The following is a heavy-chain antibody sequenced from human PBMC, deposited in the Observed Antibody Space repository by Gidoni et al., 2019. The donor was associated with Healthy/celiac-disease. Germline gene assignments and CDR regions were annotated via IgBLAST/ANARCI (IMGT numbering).Heavy chain of an antibody. CDR2: IYYRGST. CDR3: ARAWIDILTGYSYYYMDV. CDR1: GGSISSGAYY. J-gene: IGHJ6*03. D-gene: IGHD3-9*01. Sequence: QVPLQESRPGLVKPSQTLSLPCTASGGSISSGAYYWSWIRQPPGKGLEWIGYIYYRGSTYYNPSLKSRVTISVDTSKNQFSLKLSSVTAADTAVYYCARAWIDILTGYSYYYMDVWGKGTTVTVSS. V-gene: IGHV4-30-4*01.